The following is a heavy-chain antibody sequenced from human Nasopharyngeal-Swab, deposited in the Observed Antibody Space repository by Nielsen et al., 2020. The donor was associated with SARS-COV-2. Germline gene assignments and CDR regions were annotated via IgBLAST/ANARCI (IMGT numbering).Heavy chain of an antibody. J-gene: IGHJ6*02. CDR2: INAGNGNT. CDR3: AREEVVPAAICYYYGMDV. D-gene: IGHD2-2*01. V-gene: IGHV1-3*01. Sequence: ASVKVSCKASGYTFTSYAMHWVRQAPGQRLEWMGWINAGNGNTKYSQKFQGRVTITRDTSASTAYMELSSLRSEDTAVYYCAREEVVPAAICYYYGMDVWGQGTTVTVSS. CDR1: GYTFTSYA.